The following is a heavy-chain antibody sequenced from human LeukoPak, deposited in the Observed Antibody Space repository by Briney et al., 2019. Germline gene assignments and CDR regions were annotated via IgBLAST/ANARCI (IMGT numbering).Heavy chain of an antibody. D-gene: IGHD3-3*01. CDR3: AKDPPTYGLAIYFSR. CDR1: GFTSRNNA. Sequence: TGGSLRLSCAASGFTSRNNAMSWVRQAPGKGLEWVSGISAGGGSTYYADSVKGQITISRDNSKNMLYLQMNSLRAEDTAVYYCAKDPPTYGLAIYFSRWGQGTLVTVSS. V-gene: IGHV3-23*01. CDR2: ISAGGGST. J-gene: IGHJ4*02.